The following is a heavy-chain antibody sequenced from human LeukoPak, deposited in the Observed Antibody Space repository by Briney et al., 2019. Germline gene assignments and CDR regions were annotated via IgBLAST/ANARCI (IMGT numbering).Heavy chain of an antibody. Sequence: SETLSLTCTVSGGSISSYHWSWIRQPPGKGLECIGYIYYSGSTHYNPSLKSRVTISVDTSKNQFSLKLSSVTAADTAVYYCARDQPPDSSGYYSYYYYYMDVWGKGTTVTISS. CDR3: ARDQPPDSSGYYSYYYYYMDV. V-gene: IGHV4-59*01. CDR2: IYYSGST. CDR1: GGSISSYH. J-gene: IGHJ6*03. D-gene: IGHD3-22*01.